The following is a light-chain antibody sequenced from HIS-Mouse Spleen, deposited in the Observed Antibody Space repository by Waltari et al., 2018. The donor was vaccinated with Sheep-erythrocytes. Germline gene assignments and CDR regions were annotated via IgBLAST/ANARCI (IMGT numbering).Light chain of an antibody. CDR1: SSDVGSYNL. V-gene: IGLV2-23*01. Sequence: QSALTQPPSASGSPGQSVTISCTGTSSDVGSYNLVSWYQQHPGKAPKLMIYEGSKRPEGVSNRFSGSKSGNTASLTISGLQAEDEADYYCCSYAGSSTPWVFGGGTKLTVL. CDR2: EGS. J-gene: IGLJ3*02. CDR3: CSYAGSSTPWV.